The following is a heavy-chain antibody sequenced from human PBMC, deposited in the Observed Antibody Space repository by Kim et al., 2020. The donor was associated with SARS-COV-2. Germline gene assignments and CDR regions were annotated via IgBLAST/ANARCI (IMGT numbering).Heavy chain of an antibody. V-gene: IGHV1-2*06. CDR3: ARGGPQECGSPSCEDWAY. CDR2: INPDSGNT. CDR1: GYTFTDFY. J-gene: IGHJ4*02. D-gene: IGHD2-2*01. Sequence: ASVKVSCKASGYTFTDFYMHWVRQAPGQGLEWMGRINPDSGNTLYAQKFQDRVTMTWDTSVSTAFMELRRLTSDDTAVFYCARGGPQECGSPSCEDWAYWGQGTLVTVSS.